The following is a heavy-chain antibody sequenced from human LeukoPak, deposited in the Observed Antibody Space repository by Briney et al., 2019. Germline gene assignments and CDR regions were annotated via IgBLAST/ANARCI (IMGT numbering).Heavy chain of an antibody. D-gene: IGHD3-3*01. Sequence: GGSLRLSCTGSGFTFGDYALTWVRQAPGKGLEWVGFIRGKPYGGTTQYAASVKGRFTISRDDSKSIAYLQMTSLKTEDTAVYYCTREGLTDYDFWSGSPCDYWGQGTPVTVSS. CDR1: GFTFGDYA. CDR3: TREGLTDYDFWSGSPCDY. V-gene: IGHV3-49*04. CDR2: IRGKPYGGTT. J-gene: IGHJ4*02.